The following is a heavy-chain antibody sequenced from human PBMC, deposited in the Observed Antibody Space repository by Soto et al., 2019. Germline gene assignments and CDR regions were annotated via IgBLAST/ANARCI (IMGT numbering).Heavy chain of an antibody. Sequence: QVQLVQSGAEVKKPGASVKVSCKASGYTFTSYGISWVRQAPGQGLEWMGWISAYNGNTNYAQKLQGRVTMTTDTSPSTANMELRSLRSDDTAVYYCARGRQRRGYYYYYGMDVWGQGTTVTVSS. D-gene: IGHD3-10*01. J-gene: IGHJ6*02. CDR2: ISAYNGNT. V-gene: IGHV1-18*01. CDR1: GYTFTSYG. CDR3: ARGRQRRGYYYYYGMDV.